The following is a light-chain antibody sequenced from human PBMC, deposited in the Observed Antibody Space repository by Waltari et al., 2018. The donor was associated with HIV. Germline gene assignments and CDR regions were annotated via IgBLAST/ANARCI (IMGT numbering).Light chain of an antibody. CDR2: GAS. V-gene: IGKV1-39*01. J-gene: IGKJ2*01. Sequence: DIQMTQSPSSLSASVGDRVFITCRSSQNIISNLNWYQQKPGKAPKLLIYGASRLQSGVPSRFSGTGSGTDFTLTISSLQAEDFATYLCQQTYSSPRYTFGQGTKLDIK. CDR1: QNIISN. CDR3: QQTYSSPRYT.